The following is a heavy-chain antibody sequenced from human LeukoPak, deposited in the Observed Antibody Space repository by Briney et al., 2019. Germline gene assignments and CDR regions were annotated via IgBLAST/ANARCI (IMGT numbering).Heavy chain of an antibody. CDR3: ARESTTVALDV. CDR2: ISNTGSVI. CDR1: GSTFSSHT. Sequence: GGSLRLSCAASGSTFSSHTMNWVRQAPGKGLEWISYISNTGSVIYYADSVKGRFTISRDNAKNSLYLQMNSLRAEDTAVYYCARESTTVALDVWGKGTTVTVSS. D-gene: IGHD4-11*01. V-gene: IGHV3-48*04. J-gene: IGHJ6*04.